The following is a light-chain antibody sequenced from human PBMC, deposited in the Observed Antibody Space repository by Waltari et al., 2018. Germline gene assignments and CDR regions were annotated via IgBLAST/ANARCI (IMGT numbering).Light chain of an antibody. Sequence: QSVLTQPPSVSGAPGQRVTISCSGSGSTIGAGYYVHWYRQLPGKAPTLLIYGVNTRPPGVSDRFSGSQFDTSASLAIAGLQADDEADYYCQSYDTTLSVVFGGGTKLTVL. V-gene: IGLV1-40*01. CDR3: QSYDTTLSVV. J-gene: IGLJ2*01. CDR1: GSTIGAGYY. CDR2: GVN.